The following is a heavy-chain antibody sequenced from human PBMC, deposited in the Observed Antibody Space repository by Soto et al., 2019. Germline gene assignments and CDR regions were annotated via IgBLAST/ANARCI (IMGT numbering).Heavy chain of an antibody. CDR1: GGSLSYYY. D-gene: IGHD3-9*01. V-gene: IGHV4-59*05. CDR3: AREILTGYYPAGWFYP. CDR2: IYFRGST. Sequence: SETLSLTCTVSGGSLSYYYWSWIRQPPGRGLEWIGSIYFRGSTYYNPSLKSRVTVSVDTSKKQFSLKLTSVTAADTAVYYCAREILTGYYPAGWFYPWGQGTLVTVSS. J-gene: IGHJ5*02.